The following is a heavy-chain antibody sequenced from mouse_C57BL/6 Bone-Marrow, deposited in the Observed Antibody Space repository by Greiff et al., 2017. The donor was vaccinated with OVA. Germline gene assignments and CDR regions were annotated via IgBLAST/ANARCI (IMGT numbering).Heavy chain of an antibody. CDR1: GYTFTSYT. D-gene: IGHD1-1*01. Sequence: QVHVKQSGAELARPGASVKMSCKASGYTFTSYTMHWVKQRPGQGLEWIGYINPSSGYTKYNQKFKDKATLTADKSSSTAYMQLSSLTSEDSAVYYCARPLYGSSYLYYFDYWGQGTTLTVSS. J-gene: IGHJ2*01. CDR2: INPSSGYT. CDR3: ARPLYGSSYLYYFDY. V-gene: IGHV1-4*01.